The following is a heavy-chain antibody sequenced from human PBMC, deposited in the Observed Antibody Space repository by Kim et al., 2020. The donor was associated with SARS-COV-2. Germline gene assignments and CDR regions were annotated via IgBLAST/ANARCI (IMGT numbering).Heavy chain of an antibody. CDR3: ARGRSSGAFDI. V-gene: IGHV4-59*01. Sequence: SETLSLICTVSGGSISSYYWSWIRQPPGKGLEWIGYIYYSGSTNYNPSLKSRVTISVDTSKNQFSLKLSSVTAADTAVYYCARGRSSGAFDIWGQGTMVT. D-gene: IGHD6-6*01. J-gene: IGHJ3*02. CDR2: IYYSGST. CDR1: GGSISSYY.